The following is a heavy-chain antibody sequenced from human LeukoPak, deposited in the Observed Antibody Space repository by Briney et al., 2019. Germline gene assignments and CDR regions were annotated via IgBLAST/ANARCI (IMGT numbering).Heavy chain of an antibody. CDR1: GYTFTSYD. J-gene: IGHJ3*02. V-gene: IGHV1-8*01. Sequence: EASVKVSCKASGYTFTSYDINWVRQATGQGLEWMGWMNPNSGNTGYAQKFQGRVTMTRNTSISTAYMELSSLRSEDTAVYYCARKTIVLMVYAGVDAFDIWGQGTMVTVSS. CDR3: ARKTIVLMVYAGVDAFDI. CDR2: MNPNSGNT. D-gene: IGHD2-8*01.